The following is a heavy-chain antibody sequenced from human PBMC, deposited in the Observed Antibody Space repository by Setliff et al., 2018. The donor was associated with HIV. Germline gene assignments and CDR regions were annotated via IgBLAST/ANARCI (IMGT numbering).Heavy chain of an antibody. J-gene: IGHJ6*02. Sequence: SETLSLTCGVSGGSFSDYHWTWIRQSPGKGLEWIGEVSDSGTTNYNPSLKSRVTISVDTPKIQFSLNLNSVTAADTAVYYCARAKLGWRPYAMDVWGQGTAVTVSS. D-gene: IGHD6-13*01. V-gene: IGHV4-34*01. CDR1: GGSFSDYH. CDR3: ARAKLGWRPYAMDV. CDR2: VSDSGTT.